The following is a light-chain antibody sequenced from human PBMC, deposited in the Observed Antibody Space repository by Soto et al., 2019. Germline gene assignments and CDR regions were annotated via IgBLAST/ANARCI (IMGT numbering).Light chain of an antibody. CDR2: EVT. V-gene: IGLV2-14*01. Sequence: QSVLTQPASVSGSPGQSISISCTGTSSDVGAYDRVSWYQHHPGKAHKLLIYEVTNRPSGVSTRFSGSKSANTASLTISGLQPEDEASYYCASYTRVDSWVFGGGTKLTVL. CDR3: ASYTRVDSWV. J-gene: IGLJ3*02. CDR1: SSDVGAYDR.